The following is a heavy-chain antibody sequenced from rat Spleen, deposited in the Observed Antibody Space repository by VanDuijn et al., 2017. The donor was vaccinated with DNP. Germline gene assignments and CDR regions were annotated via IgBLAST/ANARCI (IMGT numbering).Heavy chain of an antibody. CDR1: GFSLTSYA. CDR3: ARSGYQYYFAY. V-gene: IGHV2-6*01. Sequence: QVQLKESGPGLVQPSQTLSLTCTVSGFSLTSYAVGWVRQPPGEGLEWIAAMSSGGDTYFNSALKSRLSISRDTSKSQVFLKVNSLQTEDTAMYFCARSGYQYYFAYWGQGVMVTVSS. J-gene: IGHJ2*01. CDR2: MSSGGDT. D-gene: IGHD4-3*01.